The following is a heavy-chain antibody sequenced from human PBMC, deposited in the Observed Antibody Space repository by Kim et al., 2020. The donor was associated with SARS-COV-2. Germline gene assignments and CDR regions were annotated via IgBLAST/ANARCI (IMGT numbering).Heavy chain of an antibody. Sequence: GGSLRLSCAASGFTFSSYSMNWVRQAPGKGLEWVSSISSSSSYIYYADSVKGRFTISRDNAKNSLYLQMNSLRAEDTAVYYCASLIVVDVRVDIWGQGTMVTVSS. J-gene: IGHJ3*02. V-gene: IGHV3-21*01. CDR3: ASLIVVDVRVDI. CDR1: GFTFSSYS. D-gene: IGHD3-22*01. CDR2: ISSSSSYI.